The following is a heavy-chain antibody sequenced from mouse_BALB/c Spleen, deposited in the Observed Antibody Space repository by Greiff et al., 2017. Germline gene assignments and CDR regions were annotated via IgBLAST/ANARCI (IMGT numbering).Heavy chain of an antibody. D-gene: IGHD3-1*01. CDR2: INPSNGRT. Sequence: QVQLKQPGAELVKPGASVKLSCTASGYTFTSYWMHWVKQRPGQGLEWIGEINPSNGRTNYNEKFKSKATLTVDKSSSTAYMQLSSLTSEDSAVYYCARVEARATRWGWGQGTLVTVSA. J-gene: IGHJ3*01. CDR3: ARVEARATRWG. CDR1: GYTFTSYW. V-gene: IGHV1S81*02.